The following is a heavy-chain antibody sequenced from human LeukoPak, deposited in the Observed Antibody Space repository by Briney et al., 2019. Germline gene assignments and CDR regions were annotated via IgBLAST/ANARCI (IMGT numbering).Heavy chain of an antibody. CDR3: ARQTTVTDIDY. CDR2: IYYSGST. D-gene: IGHD4-17*01. CDR1: GGSISSYY. J-gene: IGHJ4*02. Sequence: SQTLSLTCTVSGGSISSYYWSWIRQPPGKGLEWVGYIYYSGSTNYNPSLKSRVTISVDTSKNQFSLKLSSVTAADTAVYYCARQTTVTDIDYWGQGTLVTVSS. V-gene: IGHV4-59*08.